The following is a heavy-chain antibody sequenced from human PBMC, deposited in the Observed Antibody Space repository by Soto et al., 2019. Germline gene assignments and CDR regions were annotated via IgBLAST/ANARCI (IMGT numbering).Heavy chain of an antibody. V-gene: IGHV3-30-3*01. CDR1: GFTFSSYA. Sequence: QVQLVESGGGVVQPGRSLRLSCAASGFTFSSYAMHWVRQAPGKGLEWVAVISYDGSNKYYADSVKGRFTISRDNSKNTLYLQMNSLRAEDTAVYYCAREPEYSSSPDYWGQGTLVTVYS. CDR3: AREPEYSSSPDY. J-gene: IGHJ4*02. D-gene: IGHD6-6*01. CDR2: ISYDGSNK.